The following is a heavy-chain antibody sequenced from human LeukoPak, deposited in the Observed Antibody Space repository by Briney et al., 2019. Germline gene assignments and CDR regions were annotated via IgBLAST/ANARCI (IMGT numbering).Heavy chain of an antibody. J-gene: IGHJ4*02. CDR2: ISADSATT. CDR1: GSNFGSYS. CDR3: ARKSASGNYSLDY. V-gene: IGHV3-23*01. Sequence: GGSLRLSCAASGSNFGSYSMTWVRQAPGKGLEWVSVISADSATTFYADSVKGRFTISRDNAKNTVRAEDTALYYCARKSASGNYSLDYWGQGTLVTVSS. D-gene: IGHD3-10*01.